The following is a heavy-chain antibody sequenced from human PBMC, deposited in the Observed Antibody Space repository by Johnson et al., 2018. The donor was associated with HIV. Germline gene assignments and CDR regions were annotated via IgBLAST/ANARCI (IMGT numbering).Heavy chain of an antibody. CDR2: INQDGSQN. CDR1: GFGFSRYV. Sequence: MLLVESGGGVVQPGRSLRASCAASGFGFSRYVMHWVRQAPGKGLEWVANINQDGSQNNYVDSVKGRFTISRDNAKNSLYLQMNSLRAEDTALYYCARVGGATGAFDIWGQGTMVTVSS. V-gene: IGHV3-7*03. D-gene: IGHD1-26*01. J-gene: IGHJ3*02. CDR3: ARVGGATGAFDI.